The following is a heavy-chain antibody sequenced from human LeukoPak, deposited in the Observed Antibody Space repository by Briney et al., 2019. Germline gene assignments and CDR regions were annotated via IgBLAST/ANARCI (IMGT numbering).Heavy chain of an antibody. J-gene: IGHJ4*02. V-gene: IGHV4-34*01. CDR1: GGSFSGYY. Sequence: SETLSLTCAVYGGSFSGYYWSWIRQPPGKGLEWIGEINHSGSTNYNPSLKSRVTISVDTSKNQFSLKLSSVTAADTAVYYCARRGTYTIFGVVIPYYFDYWGQGTLVTVSS. D-gene: IGHD3-3*01. CDR3: ARRGTYTIFGVVIPYYFDY. CDR2: INHSGST.